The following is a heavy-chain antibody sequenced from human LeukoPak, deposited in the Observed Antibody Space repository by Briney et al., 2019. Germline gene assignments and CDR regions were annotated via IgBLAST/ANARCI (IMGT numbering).Heavy chain of an antibody. CDR3: AGRITGTSDHLP. Sequence: SVKVSCKASGGTFITYAISWVRQAPGQGLEWMGEIIPIFGTANYAQRFQGRVTITADESTSTAYMELSSLRSEDTAVCYCAGRITGTSDHLPWGQGTLVTVSS. CDR1: GGTFITYA. D-gene: IGHD1-7*01. CDR2: IIPIFGTA. V-gene: IGHV1-69*13. J-gene: IGHJ5*02.